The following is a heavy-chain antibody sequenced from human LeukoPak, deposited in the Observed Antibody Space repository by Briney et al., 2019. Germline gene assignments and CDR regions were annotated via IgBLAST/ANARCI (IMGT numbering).Heavy chain of an antibody. CDR1: GDSITSYH. Sequence: PSETLSLTCTVSGDSITSYHWSWIRQPPGKGLEWVGYIHYSGGTNYNPALESRVTISVDRSKNQFSLKLRSVTAADTAVYYCARTLVRGVIFHGMDVWGQGTTVTVSS. CDR2: IHYSGGT. D-gene: IGHD3-10*01. CDR3: ARTLVRGVIFHGMDV. V-gene: IGHV4-59*01. J-gene: IGHJ6*02.